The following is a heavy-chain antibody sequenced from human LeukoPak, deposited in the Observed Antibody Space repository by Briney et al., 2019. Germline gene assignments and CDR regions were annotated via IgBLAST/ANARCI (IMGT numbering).Heavy chain of an antibody. J-gene: IGHJ4*02. V-gene: IGHV1-2*02. Sequence: ASVKVSRKASGYTFTGYYMHWVRQAPGQGLEWMGWINPNSGGTNYAQKFQGRVTMTRDTSISTAYMELSRLRSDDTAVYYCARASGYYDFWSGFIDYWGQGTLVTVSS. D-gene: IGHD3-3*01. CDR2: INPNSGGT. CDR3: ARASGYYDFWSGFIDY. CDR1: GYTFTGYY.